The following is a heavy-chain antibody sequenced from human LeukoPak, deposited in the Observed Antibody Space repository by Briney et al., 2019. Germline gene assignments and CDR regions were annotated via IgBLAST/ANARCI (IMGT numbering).Heavy chain of an antibody. V-gene: IGHV1-69*13. CDR3: ARWDSSGYEAFDI. J-gene: IGHJ3*02. CDR2: IIPIFGSA. Sequence: SVKVSCKASGGTFSSYAISWVRQAPGQGLEWMGGIIPIFGSANYAQKFQGRVTITADESTSTAYMELSSLRSEDAAVYYCARWDSSGYEAFDIWGQGTMVTVSS. D-gene: IGHD3-22*01. CDR1: GGTFSSYA.